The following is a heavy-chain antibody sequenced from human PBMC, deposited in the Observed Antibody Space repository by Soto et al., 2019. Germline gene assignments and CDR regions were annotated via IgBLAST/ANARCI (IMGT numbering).Heavy chain of an antibody. J-gene: IGHJ3*01. D-gene: IGHD4-17*01. Sequence: PGGSLRLSCAASGFIFTNYALSWVRQAPGKGLEWVAGVSGSGDSSYYADSVKARFTVSRDNSRSTLYLQMSSLRAEDSAIYFCAKDADNDDYGVFDVWGQGTLVPVSS. CDR1: GFIFTNYA. CDR2: VSGSGDSS. CDR3: AKDADNDDYGVFDV. V-gene: IGHV3-23*01.